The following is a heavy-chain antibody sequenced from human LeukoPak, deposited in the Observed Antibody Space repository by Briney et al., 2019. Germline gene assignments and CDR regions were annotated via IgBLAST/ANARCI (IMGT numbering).Heavy chain of an antibody. J-gene: IGHJ6*03. V-gene: IGHV4-59*01. D-gene: IGHD2-2*01. CDR2: IYYSGST. CDR1: GGSISSYY. Sequence: SETLSLTCTVSGGSISSYYWSWIRQPPGKGLEWIGYIYYSGSTNYNPSLKSRVTISVDTSKNQFSLKLSSVTAADTAVYYRARVVVPAAPDDYDYYYYMDVWGKGTTVTVSS. CDR3: ARVVVPAAPDDYDYYYYMDV.